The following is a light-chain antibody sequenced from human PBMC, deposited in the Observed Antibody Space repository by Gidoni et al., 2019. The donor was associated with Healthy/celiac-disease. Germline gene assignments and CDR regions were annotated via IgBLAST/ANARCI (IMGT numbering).Light chain of an antibody. J-gene: IGKJ3*01. CDR1: QGISSY. Sequence: DIQLTQSPSFLSASVGDRVPITCRASQGISSYLAWYQQKPGKAPKLLIYAASTLQGGVPSRFSGSGSGTEFTLTISSLQPEDFATYSCQQLSSSPLTFGPGTKVDIK. V-gene: IGKV1-9*01. CDR3: QQLSSSPLT. CDR2: AAS.